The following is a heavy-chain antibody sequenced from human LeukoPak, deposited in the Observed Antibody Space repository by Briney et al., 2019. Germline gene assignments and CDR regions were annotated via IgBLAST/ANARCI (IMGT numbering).Heavy chain of an antibody. Sequence: GEFLKISCKGSGYTFTNYWVAWVRQMPGKGLEWVGSIWPGDSDARYSPSFRGQVTFSADISISTAFLQWSSLKASDTAIYFCARLADTTCWGQGTLVTASS. CDR2: IWPGDSDA. V-gene: IGHV5-51*01. CDR3: ARLADTTC. D-gene: IGHD2-2*01. CDR1: GYTFTNYW. J-gene: IGHJ4*02.